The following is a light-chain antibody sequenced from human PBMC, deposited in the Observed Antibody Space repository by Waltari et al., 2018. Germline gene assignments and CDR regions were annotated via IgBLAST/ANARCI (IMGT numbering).Light chain of an antibody. CDR1: PRLLYTSTNRNY. CDR2: WAS. J-gene: IGKJ2*01. Sequence: IVMTQSPDSLAVSLGERDTITCKSRPRLLYTSTNRNYLVWYQQKPGQPPKLLIAWASTRGSGVPDRFIGGGSGTDFTLTISSLQPEDVAVYYCQQYYATPRTFGQGTKLEI. V-gene: IGKV4-1*01. CDR3: QQYYATPRT.